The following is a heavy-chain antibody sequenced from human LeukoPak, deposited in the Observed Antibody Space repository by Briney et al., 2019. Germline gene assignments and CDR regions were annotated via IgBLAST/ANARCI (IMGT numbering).Heavy chain of an antibody. Sequence: SETLSLTCDVSGGSIDSTNWWNWVRQPPGKGLEWIGEIHHDGRINYNPSLKSRVTLSVDKSKNQFSLRLNSVTAADTAVYYCARHWDIVPTWGRWFGPWGQGTLVTVS. V-gene: IGHV4/OR15-8*01. CDR1: GGSIDSTNW. CDR3: ARHWDIVPTWGRWFGP. D-gene: IGHD5-12*01. CDR2: IHHDGRI. J-gene: IGHJ5*02.